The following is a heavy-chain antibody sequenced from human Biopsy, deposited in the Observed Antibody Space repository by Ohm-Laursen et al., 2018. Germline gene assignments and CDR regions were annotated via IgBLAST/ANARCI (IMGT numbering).Heavy chain of an antibody. V-gene: IGHV4-34*01. CDR2: INHSGRT. CDR1: GGSISGYH. D-gene: IGHD3-22*01. Sequence: SDTLSLTCTVSGGSISGYHWSWIRKSPGKGLEWIGEINHSGRTNYNPSLKSRVTISVDTPKNQFSLKVRSVTAADTAVYYCVRGVDYYDPYHYYALDVWGQGTTVTVSS. J-gene: IGHJ6*02. CDR3: VRGVDYYDPYHYYALDV.